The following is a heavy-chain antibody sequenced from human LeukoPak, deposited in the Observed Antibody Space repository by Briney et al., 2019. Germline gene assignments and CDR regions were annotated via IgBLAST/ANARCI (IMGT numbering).Heavy chain of an antibody. CDR1: GYTFTSYD. Sequence: ASVKDSCKASGYTFTSYDINWVRQATGQGLEWMGCMNPDSGNTGYAQKFQGRVTMTRNTSISTAYMELSSLRSEDTAVYYCARGASDFWSGYVNWFDPWGQGTLVTVSS. CDR3: ARGASDFWSGYVNWFDP. CDR2: MNPDSGNT. V-gene: IGHV1-8*01. D-gene: IGHD3-3*01. J-gene: IGHJ5*02.